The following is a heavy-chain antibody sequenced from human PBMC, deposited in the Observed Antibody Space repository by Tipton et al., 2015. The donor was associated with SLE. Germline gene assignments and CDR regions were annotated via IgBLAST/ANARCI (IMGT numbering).Heavy chain of an antibody. Sequence: SGFIFSSYGMHWVRQAPGKGLEWVAFIPYDGSNKYYADSVKGRFTISRDNSKNTLYLQMNSLRAEDTAVYYCAKTDRDAFDIWGQGTMVTVSS. V-gene: IGHV3-30*02. D-gene: IGHD3-22*01. CDR1: GFIFSSYG. J-gene: IGHJ3*02. CDR2: IPYDGSNK. CDR3: AKTDRDAFDI.